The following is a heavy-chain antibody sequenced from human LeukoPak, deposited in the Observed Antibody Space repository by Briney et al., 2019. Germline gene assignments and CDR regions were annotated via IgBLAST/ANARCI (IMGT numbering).Heavy chain of an antibody. D-gene: IGHD5-18*01. CDR2: VYYSGST. V-gene: IGHV4-59*01. Sequence: SETLSLTCTVSGGSISSYYWSWIRQPPGKGLEWIGYVYYSGSTNYNPSLKSRVTISVDTSKNQFSLKLSSVTAADTAVYYCARGKDTAIRYYFDYWGQGTLVTVSS. CDR1: GGSISSYY. CDR3: ARGKDTAIRYYFDY. J-gene: IGHJ4*02.